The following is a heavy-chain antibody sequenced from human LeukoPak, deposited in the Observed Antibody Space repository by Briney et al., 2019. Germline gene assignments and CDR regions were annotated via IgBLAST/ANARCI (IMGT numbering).Heavy chain of an antibody. J-gene: IGHJ4*02. CDR3: ARATYYFDY. V-gene: IGHV4-30-4*07. CDR2: IYYSGTT. Sequence: SQTLSLTCAVSGGSISSGGYSWSWIRQPPGKGLEWIGYIYYSGTTNYNPSLKSRVTISVDRSKNQFSLKLSSVTAADTAVYYCARATYYFDYWGQGTLVTVSS. CDR1: GGSISSGGYS. D-gene: IGHD3-16*01.